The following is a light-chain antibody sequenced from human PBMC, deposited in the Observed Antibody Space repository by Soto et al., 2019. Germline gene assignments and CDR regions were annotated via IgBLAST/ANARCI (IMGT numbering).Light chain of an antibody. CDR3: QQYGSSPWT. CDR1: QSVSRSY. V-gene: IGKV3-20*01. J-gene: IGKJ1*01. CDR2: GAS. Sequence: EILLTQSPGTLSLSPGERATLSCRACQSVSRSYLAWYQQKPGQAPRLLIYGASSRATGIPDRFSGSGSGTDFTLTISRLEPEDFAVYYCQQYGSSPWTFGQGTKVDIK.